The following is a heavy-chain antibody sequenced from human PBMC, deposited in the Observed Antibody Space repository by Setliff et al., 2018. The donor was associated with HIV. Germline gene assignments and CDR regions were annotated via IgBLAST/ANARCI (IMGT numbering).Heavy chain of an antibody. Sequence: PGGSLRLSCAASGFNFNNHAMHWVRQAPGKGPECVAVISDDGSAKYYGDSVKGRFTISRDNSKDTLYLDLNSLRSEDTAVYYCARVGATIQLMYYFDYWGQGTLVTVSS. CDR3: ARVGATIQLMYYFDY. V-gene: IGHV3-30*04. D-gene: IGHD1-26*01. CDR1: GFNFNNHA. CDR2: ISDDGSAK. J-gene: IGHJ4*02.